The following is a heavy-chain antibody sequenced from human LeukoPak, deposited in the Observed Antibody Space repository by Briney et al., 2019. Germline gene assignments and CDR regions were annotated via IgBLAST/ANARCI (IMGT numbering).Heavy chain of an antibody. CDR3: VKDFDY. CDR2: FGGSVSPK. CDR1: GFTFSNYA. J-gene: IGHJ4*02. Sequence: QTGGSLTLSCAASGFTFSNYAMSWVRQTPGKGLEWVSTFGGSVSPKFYTDSVKGRFTISRDNSRNTLHLQMNSLSAEDSAIYYCVKDFDYWGQGTPVTVSS. V-gene: IGHV3-23*01.